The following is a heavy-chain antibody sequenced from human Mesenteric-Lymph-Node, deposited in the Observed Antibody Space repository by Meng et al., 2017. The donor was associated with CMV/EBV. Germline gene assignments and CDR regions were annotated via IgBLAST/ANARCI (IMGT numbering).Heavy chain of an antibody. J-gene: IGHJ5*02. CDR3: AGSRIAAANILANWFDP. V-gene: IGHV1-69*01. Sequence: GTFSVSAFSWIRQAPGQGLEWTGGIIPVVRKSHYAQTFQGRLTITAEESTNTVYMELSSLRSDDTAVYYCAGSRIAAANILANWFDPWGQGTLVTVSS. CDR1: GTFSVSA. D-gene: IGHD6-13*01. CDR2: IIPVVRKS.